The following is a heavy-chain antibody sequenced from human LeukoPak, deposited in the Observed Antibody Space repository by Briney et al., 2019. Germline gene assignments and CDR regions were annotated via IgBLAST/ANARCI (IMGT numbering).Heavy chain of an antibody. CDR3: ARESAFLEWLPDPYYYYYMDV. CDR2: ITAGGATT. V-gene: IGHV3-23*01. CDR1: GFTFNSYS. D-gene: IGHD3-3*01. Sequence: GGSLRLSCAASGFTFNSYSMHWVRQAPGKGLDWVSSITAGGATTYYADSVKGRFSISRDNSKNTLYLQMNSLRVEDTAVYYCARESAFLEWLPDPYYYYYMDVWGKGTTVTVSS. J-gene: IGHJ6*03.